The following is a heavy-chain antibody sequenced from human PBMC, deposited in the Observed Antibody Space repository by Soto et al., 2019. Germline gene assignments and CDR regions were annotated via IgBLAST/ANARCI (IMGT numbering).Heavy chain of an antibody. CDR2: ISGSNNNI. CDR3: ATEELCGADCYFFKH. V-gene: IGHV3-48*03. Sequence: GGSLRLSCAVSGFNPSNYEMNWVRQVPGKGLEWVSKISGSNNNIYYADSVQGRFTIFRDDANNVLFLHMNSLRDEDTATYHCATEELCGADCYFFKHWGQGTLVTVSS. J-gene: IGHJ4*02. D-gene: IGHD2-21*02. CDR1: GFNPSNYE.